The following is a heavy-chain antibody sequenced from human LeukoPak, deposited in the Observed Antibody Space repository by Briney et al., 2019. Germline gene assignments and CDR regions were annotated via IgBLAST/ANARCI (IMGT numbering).Heavy chain of an antibody. CDR2: IYYSGST. Sequence: SETLSLTCTVSGGSISSSSYYWGWIRQPPGKGLEWIGSIYYSGSTYYNPSLKSRVTISVDTSKNQFSLKLSSVTAADTAVYYCARALLQIEMATIDYWGQGTLVTVSS. J-gene: IGHJ4*02. CDR1: GGSISSSSYY. CDR3: ARALLQIEMATIDY. D-gene: IGHD5-24*01. V-gene: IGHV4-39*07.